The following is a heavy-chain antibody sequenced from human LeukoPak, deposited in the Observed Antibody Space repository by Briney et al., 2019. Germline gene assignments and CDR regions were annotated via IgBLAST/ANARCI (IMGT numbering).Heavy chain of an antibody. CDR2: IRSKANSYAT. Sequence: GGSLRLSCAASGFTFSGSAMHWVRQASVKGLEWVGRIRSKANSYATAYAASVKGRFTISRDDSKNTAYLQMNSLKTEDTAVYYCTRRIGGASTRAYYGMDVWGQGTTVTVSS. CDR1: GFTFSGSA. CDR3: TRRIGGASTRAYYGMDV. J-gene: IGHJ6*02. D-gene: IGHD1-26*01. V-gene: IGHV3-73*01.